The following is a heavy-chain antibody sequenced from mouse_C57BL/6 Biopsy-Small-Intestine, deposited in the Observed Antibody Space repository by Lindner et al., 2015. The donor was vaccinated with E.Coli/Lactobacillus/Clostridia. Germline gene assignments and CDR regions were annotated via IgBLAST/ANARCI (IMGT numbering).Heavy chain of an antibody. CDR3: ARDGGEQPGDYSGMDV. CDR1: GGTFSNYA. D-gene: IGHD1-1*01. V-gene: IGHV1-53*01. J-gene: IGHJ1*01. CDR2: IIPIFGAA. Sequence: SVKVSCKASGGTFSNYAISWVRQAPGQGLEWMGGIIPIFGAANYAQGFQGRVTITADESTSTAYMELSSLRSQDTAMYYCARDGGEQPGDYSGMDVWGQGTTVTVSS.